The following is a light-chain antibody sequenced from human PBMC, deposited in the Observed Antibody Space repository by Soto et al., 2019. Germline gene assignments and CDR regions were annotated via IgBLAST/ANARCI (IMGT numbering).Light chain of an antibody. CDR3: QSFDSTVV. CDR2: GNN. CDR1: SSNIGAGYA. J-gene: IGLJ2*01. V-gene: IGLV1-40*01. Sequence: QSVLTQPPSVSGARGQRVTISCTGSSSNIGAGYAVHWYQQLPGTAPKLLIYGNNNRPSGVPDRFSGSKSGTSASLAITGLQAEDEADYYCQSFDSTVVFGGGTKLTVL.